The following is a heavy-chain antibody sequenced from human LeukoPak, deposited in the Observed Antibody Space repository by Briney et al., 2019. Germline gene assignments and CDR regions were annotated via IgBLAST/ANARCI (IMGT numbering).Heavy chain of an antibody. D-gene: IGHD3-3*01. V-gene: IGHV1-2*02. J-gene: IGHJ6*02. CDR3: ARDNDVGGGAFYGMDV. CDR1: GYTFTGYP. Sequence: ASVNVSCKSSGYTFTGYPMHWVRQAPGKGLAGMGWINPNSGGTNYAQKFQGRGTMTRDTSISTVYMELSSLRSDDTAVYYCARDNDVGGGAFYGMDVWGQGTTVTVSS. CDR2: INPNSGGT.